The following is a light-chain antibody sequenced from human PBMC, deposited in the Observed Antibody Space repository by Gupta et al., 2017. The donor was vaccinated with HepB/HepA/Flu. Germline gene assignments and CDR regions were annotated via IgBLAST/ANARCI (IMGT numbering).Light chain of an antibody. J-gene: IGLJ3*02. Sequence: QSVLTQPPSVSGAPVQRVTISCTGSNYNIGAGYEVHWYQQVPGTAPKLLIYDNNNRPSGVPDRFSGSKSGTSASLVITGLQAEDEADYYCQSYDNSLTGVVFGGGTKLTAL. CDR1: NYNIGAGYE. CDR2: DNN. CDR3: QSYDNSLTGVV. V-gene: IGLV1-40*01.